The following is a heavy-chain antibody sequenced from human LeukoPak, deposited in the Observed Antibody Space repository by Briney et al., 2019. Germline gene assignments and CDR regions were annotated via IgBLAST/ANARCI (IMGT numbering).Heavy chain of an antibody. J-gene: IGHJ4*02. CDR1: GFTFSSYA. V-gene: IGHV3-30*01. D-gene: IGHD4-17*01. CDR2: ISYDGSNK. Sequence: PGGSLRLSCAASGFTFSSYAMHWVRQAPGKGLEWVEVISYDGSNKYYADSVKGRFTISRDNSKNTLYLQMNSLRAEDTAVYYCASPLGPMTTVTWWGQGTLVTVSS. CDR3: ASPLGPMTTVTW.